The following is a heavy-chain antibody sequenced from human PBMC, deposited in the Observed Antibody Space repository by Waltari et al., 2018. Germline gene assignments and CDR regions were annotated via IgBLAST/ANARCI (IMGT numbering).Heavy chain of an antibody. CDR3: SRSPAGYSRSDY. CDR1: GFAFSSYW. V-gene: IGHV3-74*01. CDR2: IDDDGSGT. Sequence: EVRLEESGGGLVQPGGSLRLSCAASGFAFSSYWMHWVRQEPGKGLVGVARIDDDGSGTTYADSVLGRFTISRDNAKNTVYLEMNSLRAEDTAVYYCSRSPAGYSRSDYWGQGTLVTVSS. J-gene: IGHJ4*02. D-gene: IGHD5-18*01.